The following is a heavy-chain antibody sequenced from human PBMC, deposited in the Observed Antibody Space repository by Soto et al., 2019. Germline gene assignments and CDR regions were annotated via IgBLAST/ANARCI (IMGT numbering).Heavy chain of an antibody. CDR3: AGFVVPASRNSDFDY. V-gene: IGHV4-39*01. J-gene: IGHJ4*02. CDR1: GISVSTSDYY. CDR2: IYYSGST. Sequence: SETLSLTCTVSGISVSTSDYYWGWVRQPPGKGLDWIGNIYYSGSTFYNPSLRSRVTLSVDTSKNQFSLRLNSVTAADTAVYFCAGFVVPASRNSDFDYWGQGTPVPVSS. D-gene: IGHD2-15*01.